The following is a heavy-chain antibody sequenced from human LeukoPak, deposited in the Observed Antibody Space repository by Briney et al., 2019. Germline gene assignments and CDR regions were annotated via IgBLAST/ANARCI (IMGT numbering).Heavy chain of an antibody. CDR2: IYYSGST. J-gene: IGHJ6*02. D-gene: IGHD6-19*01. CDR1: GGSISSYY. CDR3: ARGVAGRVRYYGMDV. Sequence: NPSETLSLTCTVSGGSISSYYWSWIRQPPGKGLEWIGYIYYSGSTNYNPSLKSRVTISVDTSKNHFSLKLSSVTAADTAVYYCARGVAGRVRYYGMDVWGQGTTVTVSS. V-gene: IGHV4-59*01.